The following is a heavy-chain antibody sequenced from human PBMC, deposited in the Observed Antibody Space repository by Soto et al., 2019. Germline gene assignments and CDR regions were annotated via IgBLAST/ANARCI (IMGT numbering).Heavy chain of an antibody. CDR1: GGSISSGGYY. V-gene: IGHV4-31*03. CDR2: IYYSGST. D-gene: IGHD3-10*01. J-gene: IGHJ6*02. Sequence: PSETLSLTCTVSGGSISSGGYYWSWIRQHPGKGLEWIGYIYYSGSTYYNPSLKSRVTISVNTSKNQFSLKLSSVTAAATAVYYCARDLGGGSGSYYRIRGGMDVLGQGTTVTVSS. CDR3: ARDLGGGSGSYYRIRGGMDV.